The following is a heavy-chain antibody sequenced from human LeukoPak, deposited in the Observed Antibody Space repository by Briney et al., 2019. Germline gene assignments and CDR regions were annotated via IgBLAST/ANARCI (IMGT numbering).Heavy chain of an antibody. D-gene: IGHD3-22*01. CDR2: IYYSAST. Sequence: SETLSLTCTVSGGSISSSSYYWGWIRQPPGKGLEWIGSIYYSASTYNNPSLKSRVTISVDTSKNQFSLKLSSVTAADTAVYYCASSLGYWRYFDYWGQGTLVTVSS. V-gene: IGHV4-39*01. CDR3: ASSLGYWRYFDY. CDR1: GGSISSSSYY. J-gene: IGHJ4*02.